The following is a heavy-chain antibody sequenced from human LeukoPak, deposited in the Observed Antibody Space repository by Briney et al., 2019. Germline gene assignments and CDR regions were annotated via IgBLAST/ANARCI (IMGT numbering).Heavy chain of an antibody. V-gene: IGHV4-59*01. D-gene: IGHD4-23*01. Sequence: PSETLSLTCTVSGGSISSYYWSWIRQPPGKGLEWIGYIYYSGSINYNPSLKSRVTISVDTSKNQFSLKLSSVTAADTAVYYCARGSPLTTVGAFDIWGQGTMVTVSS. CDR1: GGSISSYY. CDR3: ARGSPLTTVGAFDI. CDR2: IYYSGSI. J-gene: IGHJ3*02.